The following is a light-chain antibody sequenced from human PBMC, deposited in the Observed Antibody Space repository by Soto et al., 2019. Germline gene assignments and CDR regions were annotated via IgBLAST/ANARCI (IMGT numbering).Light chain of an antibody. J-gene: IGLJ2*01. CDR2: EVS. CDR1: SSDVGGYDY. V-gene: IGLV2-14*01. Sequence: QSALTQPASVSGSPGQSITISCTGTSSDVGGYDYVSWYQHHPGKVPQLIIYEVSKRPSGVSHRFSGSKSGNTASLTISGLQTEDEADYYCSSYTTTSALVFGGGTKVTVL. CDR3: SSYTTTSALV.